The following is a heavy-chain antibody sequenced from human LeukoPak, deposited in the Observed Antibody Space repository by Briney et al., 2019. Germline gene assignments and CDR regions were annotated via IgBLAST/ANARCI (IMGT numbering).Heavy chain of an antibody. CDR3: ARGGGDGSTYDY. CDR1: ASTLSSYA. V-gene: IGHV3-23*01. CDR2: ISGSGGST. D-gene: IGHD5-24*01. J-gene: IGHJ4*02. Sequence: PGGSLRLSYAASASTLSSYAMSWVRHDPRIGLEWVSAISGSGGSTYYADSVKGRFTISRDNSKNTLYLQMNSLRAEDTAVYYCARGGGDGSTYDYWGQGTLVTVSS.